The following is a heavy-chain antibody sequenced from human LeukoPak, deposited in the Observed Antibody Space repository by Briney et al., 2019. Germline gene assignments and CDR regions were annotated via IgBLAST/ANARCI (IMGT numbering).Heavy chain of an antibody. D-gene: IGHD3-10*01. CDR1: GGSLSGSY. Sequence: SETLSLTCTVSGGSLSGSYWSWIRQPPGKGLEWIGYIYTSGSTNYNPSLKSRVTMSIDTSKNQFSLKLSSVTAADTAFYYCARRGGSFDWWGQGTLVTVSS. J-gene: IGHJ4*02. V-gene: IGHV4-4*09. CDR2: IYTSGST. CDR3: ARRGGSFDW.